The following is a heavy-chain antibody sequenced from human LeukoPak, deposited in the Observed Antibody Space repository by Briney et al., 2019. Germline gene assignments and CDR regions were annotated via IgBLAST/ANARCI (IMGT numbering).Heavy chain of an antibody. CDR2: ISASGTA. D-gene: IGHD1-20*01. CDR3: AKAASGNWNDVSDY. V-gene: IGHV3-23*01. CDR1: GFTFSTYA. Sequence: PGGSLRLSCAASGFTFSTYAMTWVRQAPGKGLEWVSVISASGTAHYADSMRGRFTISRDNSKNTVYLQMNSLRAEDTAVYYCAKAASGNWNDVSDYWGQGTLVTVSS. J-gene: IGHJ4*02.